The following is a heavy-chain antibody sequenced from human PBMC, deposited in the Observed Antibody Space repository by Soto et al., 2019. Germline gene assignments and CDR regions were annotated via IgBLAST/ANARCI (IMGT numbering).Heavy chain of an antibody. CDR2: INHSGST. Sequence: SETLSLTCAVYGGSFSGYYWSWIRQPPGKGLEWIGEINHSGSTNYNPSLKSRVTISVDTSKNQFSLKLSSVTAADTAVYYCARGRGVRGIVLGVYYYYMDVWGKGTTVTVSS. D-gene: IGHD3-10*01. CDR3: ARGRGVRGIVLGVYYYYMDV. J-gene: IGHJ6*03. CDR1: GGSFSGYY. V-gene: IGHV4-34*01.